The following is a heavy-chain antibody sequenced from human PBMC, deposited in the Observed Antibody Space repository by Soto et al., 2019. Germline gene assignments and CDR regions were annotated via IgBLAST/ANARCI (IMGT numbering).Heavy chain of an antibody. D-gene: IGHD4-17*01. J-gene: IGHJ4*02. CDR2: INHSGST. CDR3: ARGRDYGDPLSDY. CDR1: GGSFSCYY. V-gene: IGHV4-34*01. Sequence: PSETLSLTCAAYGGSFSCYYWSWIRQPPGKGLEWIGEINHSGSTNYNPSLKSRVTISVDTSKNQFSLKLSSVTAADTAVYYCARGRDYGDPLSDYWXQGTLVTVSS.